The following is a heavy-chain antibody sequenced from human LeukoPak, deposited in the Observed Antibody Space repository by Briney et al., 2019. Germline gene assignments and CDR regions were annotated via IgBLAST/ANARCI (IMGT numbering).Heavy chain of an antibody. CDR1: GFTFSSYA. CDR3: AKGARFLEWLSPLDY. J-gene: IGHJ4*02. V-gene: IGHV3-23*01. Sequence: GGSLRLSCAASGFTFSSYAMSWVHQAPGKGLEWVSAISGSGGSTYYADSVKGRFTISRDNSKNTLYLQMNSLRAEDTAVYYCAKGARFLEWLSPLDYWGQGTLVTVSS. D-gene: IGHD3-3*01. CDR2: ISGSGGST.